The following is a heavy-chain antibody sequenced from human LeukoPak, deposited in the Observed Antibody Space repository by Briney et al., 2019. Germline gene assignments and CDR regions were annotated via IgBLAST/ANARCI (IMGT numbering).Heavy chain of an antibody. D-gene: IGHD3-22*01. CDR1: GYTFTSYA. CDR2: INTNTGNP. J-gene: IGHJ3*02. Sequence: ASVKVSCKASGYTFTSYAMNWVRQAPGQGLEWMGWINTNTGNPTYAQGSTGRFVFSLDTSVSTAYLQISSLKAEDTAVYYCARENYYDSSGYYSARAFDIWGQGTMVTVSS. V-gene: IGHV7-4-1*02. CDR3: ARENYYDSSGYYSARAFDI.